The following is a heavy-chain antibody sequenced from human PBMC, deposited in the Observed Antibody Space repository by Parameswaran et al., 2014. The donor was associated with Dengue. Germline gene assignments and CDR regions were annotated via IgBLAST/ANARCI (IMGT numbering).Heavy chain of an antibody. Sequence: VRQMPGKGLEWVAVISYDGSNKYYADSVKGRFTISRDNSKNTLYLQMNSLRAEDTAVYYCAKDLYCGGDCYSPLAHGPRGYFDYWGQGTLVTVSS. V-gene: IGHV3-30*18. J-gene: IGHJ4*02. CDR3: AKDLYCGGDCYSPLAHGPRGYFDY. D-gene: IGHD2-21*01. CDR2: ISYDGSNK.